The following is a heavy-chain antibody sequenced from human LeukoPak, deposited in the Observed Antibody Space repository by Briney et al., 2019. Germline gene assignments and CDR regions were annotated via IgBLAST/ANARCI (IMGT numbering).Heavy chain of an antibody. V-gene: IGHV5-51*01. CDR1: GYSFTSFW. CDR2: IYPDDSYT. D-gene: IGHD3-10*01. CDR3: ATLKGGGDTEIGY. J-gene: IGHJ4*02. Sequence: GESLKISCKGSGYSFTSFWIGWVRQMPGKGLEWMGIIYPDDSYTTYSPSFQGQVTISADKSISTAYLQWSSLKASDTAMYYCATLKGGGDTEIGYWGQGTLVTVSS.